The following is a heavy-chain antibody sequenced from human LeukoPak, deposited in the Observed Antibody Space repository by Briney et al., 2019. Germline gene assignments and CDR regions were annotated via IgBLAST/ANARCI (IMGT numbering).Heavy chain of an antibody. Sequence: GGSLRLSCSASGFTFSSFAMFWVRQAPGKGLEYVSGISSDGGRTNYADSVKARFTISRDNSKVTLYLQMTSLRPEDTAIYYCVKDPSGNYFYFDYWGQGTLITVSS. J-gene: IGHJ4*02. CDR3: VKDPSGNYFYFDY. CDR2: ISSDGGRT. CDR1: GFTFSSFA. D-gene: IGHD1-26*01. V-gene: IGHV3-64D*09.